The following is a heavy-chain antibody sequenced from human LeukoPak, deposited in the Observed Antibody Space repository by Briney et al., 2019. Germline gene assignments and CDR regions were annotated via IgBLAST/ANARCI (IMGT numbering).Heavy chain of an antibody. D-gene: IGHD3-22*01. CDR3: ARDTPYDSSGYWTYYYYYYGMDV. Sequence: GGSLRPSCAASGFTFGDHAMHWVRQAPGKGLEWVAVIWYDGSNKYYADSVKGRFTISRDNAKNTLYLQMNSLRAEDTAVYYCARDTPYDSSGYWTYYYYYYGMDVWGQGTTVTVSS. CDR2: IWYDGSNK. V-gene: IGHV3-33*08. J-gene: IGHJ6*02. CDR1: GFTFGDHA.